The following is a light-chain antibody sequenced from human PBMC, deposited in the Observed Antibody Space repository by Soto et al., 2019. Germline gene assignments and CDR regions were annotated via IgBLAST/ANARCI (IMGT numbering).Light chain of an antibody. J-gene: IGKJ1*01. Sequence: IQMTQSPSSLSASVGDRVTITCRASQGISNELGWYQQRPGKAPKVLIYGASNLQSGVPSRFSGSASGTDFTLTISSLQPEDFATYYCQQSYSLPVWTFGQGTKVEIK. CDR2: GAS. CDR1: QGISNE. V-gene: IGKV1-6*01. CDR3: QQSYSLPVWT.